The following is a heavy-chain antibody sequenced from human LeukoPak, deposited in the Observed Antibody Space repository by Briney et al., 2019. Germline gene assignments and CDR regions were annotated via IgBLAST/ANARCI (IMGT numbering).Heavy chain of an antibody. J-gene: IGHJ5*02. CDR2: IYYSGST. CDR1: GGSLSSGTYY. D-gene: IGHD2-21*01. CDR3: ASRDPMWFRLDP. V-gene: IGHV4-39*01. Sequence: PSETLSLTCTVSGGSLSSGTYYWAWIRQPPGKGLEWIGSIYYSGSTKYNPSLKSRVTISEDTSKNQFSLKLSSVTAAVTAVYNCASRDPMWFRLDPWGQGTMVTVSS.